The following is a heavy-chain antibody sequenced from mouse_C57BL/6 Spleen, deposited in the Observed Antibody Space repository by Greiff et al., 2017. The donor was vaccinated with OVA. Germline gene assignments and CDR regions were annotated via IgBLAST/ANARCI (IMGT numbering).Heavy chain of an antibody. J-gene: IGHJ1*03. CDR2: ILPGSGST. V-gene: IGHV1-9*01. CDR3: ARGSIYYGSSYWYFDV. CDR1: GYTFTGYW. Sequence: QVQLQQSGAELMKPGASVKLSCKATGYTFTGYWIEWVKQRPGHGLEWIGEILPGSGSTNYNEKFKGKATLTADTSSNTAYMQRSSLTTEDSAIYYCARGSIYYGSSYWYFDVWGTGTTVTVAS. D-gene: IGHD1-1*01.